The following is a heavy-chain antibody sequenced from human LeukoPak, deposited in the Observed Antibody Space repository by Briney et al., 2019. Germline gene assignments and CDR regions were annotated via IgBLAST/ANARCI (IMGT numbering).Heavy chain of an antibody. J-gene: IGHJ6*02. CDR2: ISGSGGST. V-gene: IGHV3-23*01. CDR1: GFTFSSYA. Sequence: GASLRLSCAASGFTFSSYAMSWVRQAPGKGLEWGSAISGSGGSTYYADSVKGRFTISRDISKNTLYLQMSSLRAEDTAVYYCAKDLTSIQLWLEGINYYYGMDVWGQGTTVTVSS. CDR3: AKDLTSIQLWLEGINYYYGMDV. D-gene: IGHD5-18*01.